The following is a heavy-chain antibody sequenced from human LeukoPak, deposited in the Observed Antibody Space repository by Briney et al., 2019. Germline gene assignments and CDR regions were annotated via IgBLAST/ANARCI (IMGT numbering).Heavy chain of an antibody. CDR3: AKAGYDSSGSYFYPGYYFDY. D-gene: IGHD3-22*01. V-gene: IGHV3-23*01. J-gene: IGHJ4*02. CDR1: GFTFSSYA. CDR2: ISGSGGST. Sequence: GGSLRLSCAASGFTFSSYAMSWVRQAPGKGLEWVSAISGSGGSTYYADSVKGRFTISRDNSKNTLYLQMNSLRAEDTAVYYCAKAGYDSSGSYFYPGYYFDYWGQGTLVTVSS.